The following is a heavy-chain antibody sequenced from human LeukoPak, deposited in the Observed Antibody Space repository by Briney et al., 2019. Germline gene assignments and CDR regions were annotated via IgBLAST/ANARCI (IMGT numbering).Heavy chain of an antibody. CDR2: IYSGGST. D-gene: IGHD4-17*01. V-gene: IGHV3-66*01. Sequence: PGGSLRLSWPASGFTVSSNYMSWFRQPPGKGLEWVSVIYSGGSTYHADSVKGRFTISRDNSKNTLYLQMNSLRAEDTAVYYCARTVTFDGMDVWGQGTTVTVSS. J-gene: IGHJ6*02. CDR3: ARTVTFDGMDV. CDR1: GFTVSSNY.